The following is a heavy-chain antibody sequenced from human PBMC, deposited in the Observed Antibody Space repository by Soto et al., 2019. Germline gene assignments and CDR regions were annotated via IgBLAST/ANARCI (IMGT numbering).Heavy chain of an antibody. CDR3: ARLGGYCSSTRCYGYYGMDV. D-gene: IGHD2-2*01. CDR2: IYYSEST. CDR1: GGSISSYY. J-gene: IGHJ6*02. V-gene: IGHV4-59*04. Sequence: CTVSGGSISSYYWSWIRQPPGKGLEWIGYIYYSESTYYNPSLESRVTISVDTSKNQFSLKVSSVTVADTGVYYCARLGGYCSSTRCYGYYGMDVGGQGSTVTVCS.